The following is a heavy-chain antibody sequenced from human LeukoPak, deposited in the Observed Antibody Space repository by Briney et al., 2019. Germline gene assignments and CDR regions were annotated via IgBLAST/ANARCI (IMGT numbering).Heavy chain of an antibody. V-gene: IGHV4-34*01. CDR1: GGSFSGYY. CDR3: ARHSWAPFSGYYYYGSGSSASPYFDY. J-gene: IGHJ4*02. Sequence: SETLSLTCAVYGGSFSGYYWSWIRQPPGKGLEWIGEINHSRSTNYNPSLKSRVTISVDTSKNQFSLKLSSVTAADTAVYYCARHSWAPFSGYYYYGSGSSASPYFDYWGQGTLVTVSS. CDR2: INHSRST. D-gene: IGHD3-10*01.